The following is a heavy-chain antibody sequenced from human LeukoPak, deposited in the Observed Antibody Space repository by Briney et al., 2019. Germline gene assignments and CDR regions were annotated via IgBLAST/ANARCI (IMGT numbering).Heavy chain of an antibody. CDR2: VRYDGNNP. Sequence: GGSLRLSCAASGFTFGSYGMHWVRQAPGKGLDWVAFVRYDGNNPYYSASVKGRFTISRDNSKNTVLLQMNNLRLEDAAVSYCARGSRYGDYPYYCDFWGQGTLVTVSS. V-gene: IGHV3-30*02. CDR1: GFTFGSYG. CDR3: ARGSRYGDYPYYCDF. D-gene: IGHD4-17*01. J-gene: IGHJ4*02.